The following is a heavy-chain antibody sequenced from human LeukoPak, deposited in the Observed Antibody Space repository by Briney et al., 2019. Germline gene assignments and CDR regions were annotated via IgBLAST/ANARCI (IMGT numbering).Heavy chain of an antibody. D-gene: IGHD4-17*01. CDR2: ISYDGSNE. CDR1: GFTFSSYV. CDR3: ARGGDTYGDYFFNVEDY. Sequence: GGSLRLSCAASGFTFSSYVMHWVRQAPGKGLEWVAIISYDGSNEYYADSVKGRFTISRDNSKNTLYLQMNSLRAADTAVYYCARGGDTYGDYFFNVEDYWGQGTLVTVSS. J-gene: IGHJ4*02. V-gene: IGHV3-30*04.